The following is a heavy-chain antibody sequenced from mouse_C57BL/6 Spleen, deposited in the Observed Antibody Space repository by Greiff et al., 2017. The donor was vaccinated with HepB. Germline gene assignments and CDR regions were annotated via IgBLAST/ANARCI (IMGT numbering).Heavy chain of an antibody. Sequence: QVQLQQPGAELVMPGASVKLSCKASGYTFTSYWMHWVKQRPGQGLEWIGEIDPSDSYTNYTQKFKGKSTLTVDKSSSTADMQLSSLTSEDSAVYYCARRYVDVWGTGTTVTVSS. CDR2: IDPSDSYT. J-gene: IGHJ1*03. CDR3: ARRYVDV. V-gene: IGHV1-69*01. CDR1: GYTFTSYW.